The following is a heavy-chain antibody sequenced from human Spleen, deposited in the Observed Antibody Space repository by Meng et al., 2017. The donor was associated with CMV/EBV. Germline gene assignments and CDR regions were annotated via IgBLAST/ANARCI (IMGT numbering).Heavy chain of an antibody. D-gene: IGHD3-3*01. CDR1: GFTFSSYA. J-gene: IGHJ5*02. V-gene: IGHV3-23*01. CDR3: AKGKFLEWSYNWFDP. CDR2: ISGSGGST. Sequence: SGFTFSSYAMSWVRQAPGKGLEWVSAISGSGGSTYYADSVKGRFTISRDNSKNTLYLQMNSLRAEDTAVYYCAKGKFLEWSYNWFDPWGQGTLVTVSS.